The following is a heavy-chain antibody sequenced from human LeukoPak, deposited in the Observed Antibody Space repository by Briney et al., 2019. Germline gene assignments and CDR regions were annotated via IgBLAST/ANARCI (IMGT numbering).Heavy chain of an antibody. Sequence: RASVKVSCKASGYTFTSYGISWVRQAPGQGLEWMGWISAYNGNTNYAQKLQGRVTMTTDTSTSTAYMELRSLRSDDTAVYYCARGGYYDSSGYRFNWFDPWGQGTLVTVSS. V-gene: IGHV1-18*01. D-gene: IGHD3-22*01. CDR1: GYTFTSYG. CDR2: ISAYNGNT. CDR3: ARGGYYDSSGYRFNWFDP. J-gene: IGHJ5*02.